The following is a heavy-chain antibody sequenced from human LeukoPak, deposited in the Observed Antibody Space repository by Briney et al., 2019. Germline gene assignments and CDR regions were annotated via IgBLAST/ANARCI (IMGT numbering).Heavy chain of an antibody. CDR3: ARVLRYCSGGNCYSGGLGYMDV. CDR1: GGSISSYY. V-gene: IGHV4-59*01. J-gene: IGHJ6*03. D-gene: IGHD2-15*01. CDR2: IYYSGST. Sequence: SETLSLTCTVSGGSISSYYWSWIRQPPGKGLEWIGNIYYSGSTNYNPSLKSRVTISVDTSKNQFSLKLSSVTAADTAVYYCARVLRYCSGGNCYSGGLGYMDVWGKGTTVTISS.